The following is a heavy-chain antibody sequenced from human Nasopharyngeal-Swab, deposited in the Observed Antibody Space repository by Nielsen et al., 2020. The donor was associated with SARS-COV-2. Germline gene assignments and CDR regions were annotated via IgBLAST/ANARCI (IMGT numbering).Heavy chain of an antibody. CDR3: TTGVLSELGY. CDR2: IKRKTDGGTT. Sequence: GESLKISCAASGFTFSNAWMSWVRQAPGKGLEWVGRIKRKTDGGTTDYAAPVKGRFAISRDDSKTKLYVQIDRLKTEDTAVYYCTTGVLSELGYWGQGTLVTVSS. J-gene: IGHJ4*02. V-gene: IGHV3-15*01. CDR1: GFTFSNAW. D-gene: IGHD1-26*01.